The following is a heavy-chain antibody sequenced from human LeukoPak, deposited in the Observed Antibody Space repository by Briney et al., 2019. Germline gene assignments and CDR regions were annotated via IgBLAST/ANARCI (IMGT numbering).Heavy chain of an antibody. D-gene: IGHD6-13*01. Sequence: SETLSLTCAVSGGSISSGGYSWSWIRQPPGKGLEWIGYIYYSGSTYYNPSLKSRVTISVDTSKNQFSLKLSSVTAADTAVYYCAGGIAPYYYYYYMDVWGKGTTVTVSS. CDR3: AGGIAPYYYYYYMDV. V-gene: IGHV4-30-4*07. J-gene: IGHJ6*03. CDR1: GGSISSGGYS. CDR2: IYYSGST.